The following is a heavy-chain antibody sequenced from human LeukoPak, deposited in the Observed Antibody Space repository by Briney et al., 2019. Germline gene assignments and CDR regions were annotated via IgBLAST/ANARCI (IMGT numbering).Heavy chain of an antibody. CDR2: ISSSGSTI. Sequence: GGSLRLSCAASGFTFSSYEMNWVRQAPGKGLEWVSYISSSGSTIYYADSVKGRFTISRDNAKNSLYLQMNSLRAEDTAVYYCARVSLYYYYMDVWGKGTTVTVSS. V-gene: IGHV3-48*03. CDR3: ARVSLYYYYMDV. J-gene: IGHJ6*03. CDR1: GFTFSSYE.